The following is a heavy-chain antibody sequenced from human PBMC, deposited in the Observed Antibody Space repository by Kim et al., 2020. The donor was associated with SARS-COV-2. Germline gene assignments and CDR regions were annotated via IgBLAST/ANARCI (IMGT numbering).Heavy chain of an antibody. CDR1: GFTFSSYS. CDR2: ISSSSSSL. CDR3: ARDRFGDYPAYGMDV. Sequence: GGSLRLSCAASGFTFSSYSMNWVRQAPGKGLEWVSYISSSSSSLYYADSVKGRFTVSRDNAKNSLYLQMNSLRAVDTAVYYCARDRFGDYPAYGMDVWGQGTTVTVSS. V-gene: IGHV3-48*04. D-gene: IGHD4-17*01. J-gene: IGHJ6*02.